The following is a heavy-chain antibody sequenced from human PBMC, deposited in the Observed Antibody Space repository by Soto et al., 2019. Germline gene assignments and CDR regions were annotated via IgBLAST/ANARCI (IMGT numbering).Heavy chain of an antibody. CDR3: ARDTFFHCAGDCYSSYWYAH. CDR1: GGTFSSYA. V-gene: IGHV1-69*13. Sequence: GASGKVSCKASGGTFSSYAISWVRQAPGQGLEWMGGIIPIFGTANYAQKFQGRVTITADESTSTAYMELSSLRSEDTAVYYCARDTFFHCAGDCYSSYWYAHCAQSTLVSISS. D-gene: IGHD2-21*02. CDR2: IIPIFGTA. J-gene: IGHJ1*01.